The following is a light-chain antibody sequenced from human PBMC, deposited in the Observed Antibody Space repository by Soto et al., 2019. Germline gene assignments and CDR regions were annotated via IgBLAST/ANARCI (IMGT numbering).Light chain of an antibody. CDR2: AAS. CDR1: QGISSY. V-gene: IGKV1-9*01. Sequence: DIQMTQSPSTLSGSVGDRVTITCRASQGISSYLAWYQQKPGKAPKLLIYAASTLQSGVPSRFSGSGSGTEFTLTISSLQHEDFATYYCQQLNSYPRFTFGPGTKVDIK. CDR3: QQLNSYPRFT. J-gene: IGKJ3*01.